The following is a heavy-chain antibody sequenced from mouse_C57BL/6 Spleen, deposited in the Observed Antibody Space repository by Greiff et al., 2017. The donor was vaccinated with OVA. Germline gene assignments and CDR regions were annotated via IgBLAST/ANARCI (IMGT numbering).Heavy chain of an antibody. CDR3: TTPLSFAY. V-gene: IGHV14-4*01. CDR2: IDPENGDT. CDR1: GFNIKDDY. J-gene: IGHJ3*01. Sequence: VQLQQSGAELVRPGASVKLSCTASGFNIKDDYMHWVKQRPEQGLEWIGWIDPENGDTEYASKFQGKATITADTSSNTAYLQLSSLTSEDTAVYCCTTPLSFAYWGQGTLVTVSA.